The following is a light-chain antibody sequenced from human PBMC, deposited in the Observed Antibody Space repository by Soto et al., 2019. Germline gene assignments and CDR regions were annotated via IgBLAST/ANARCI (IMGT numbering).Light chain of an antibody. V-gene: IGKV1-5*03. J-gene: IGKJ1*01. CDR1: QTISSW. CDR2: KAS. Sequence: QMTPSPSTLAGSVGDRVTITFRASQTISSWLAWYQQKPGKAPKLLIYKASTLKSGVPSRFSGSGSGTEFTLTISSLQPDDFATYYCQHYNSYSEAFGQGTKVDIK. CDR3: QHYNSYSEA.